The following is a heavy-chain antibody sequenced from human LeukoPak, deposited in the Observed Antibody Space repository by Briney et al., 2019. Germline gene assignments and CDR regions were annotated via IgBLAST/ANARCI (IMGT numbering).Heavy chain of an antibody. J-gene: IGHJ6*02. D-gene: IGHD3-9*01. Sequence: GASVKVSCKASGYTFTSYDINWVRQATGQGLEWMGWMNPNSGNTGYAQKFQGRVTMTRNTSISTAYMELSSLRSEDTAVYYCARGSDILTGFYYYYYGMDVWGQGTTVTVSS. CDR2: MNPNSGNT. V-gene: IGHV1-8*02. CDR3: ARGSDILTGFYYYYYGMDV. CDR1: GYTFTSYD.